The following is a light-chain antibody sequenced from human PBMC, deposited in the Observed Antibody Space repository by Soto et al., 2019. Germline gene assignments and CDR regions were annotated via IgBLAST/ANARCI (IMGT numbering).Light chain of an antibody. CDR2: GAS. CDR3: QQYNNWPQT. J-gene: IGKJ1*01. CDR1: EGVGSS. Sequence: EAVMTQSTATLSVSPGERVTLSCRASEGVGSSLAWYQQKPGQAPRVLIYGASTTAPGIPARFSGSGSGTEFTLTISSLQSEDSAVYHCQQYNNWPQTFGQGTKVDIK. V-gene: IGKV3-15*01.